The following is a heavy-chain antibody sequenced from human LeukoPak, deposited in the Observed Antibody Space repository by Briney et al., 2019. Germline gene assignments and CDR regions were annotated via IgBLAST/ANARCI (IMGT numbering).Heavy chain of an antibody. CDR1: GFTFDDYA. D-gene: IGHD3-22*01. V-gene: IGHV3-9*01. CDR2: ISWNSGSI. CDR3: AKDIGLGRYYYDSSASGAFDI. J-gene: IGHJ3*02. Sequence: PGRSLRLSCAASGFTFDDYAMHWVRQAPGKGLEWVSGISWNSGSIGYADSVKGRFTISRDNAKNSLYLQMNSLRAEDTALYYCAKDIGLGRYYYDSSASGAFDIWGQGTMVTVSS.